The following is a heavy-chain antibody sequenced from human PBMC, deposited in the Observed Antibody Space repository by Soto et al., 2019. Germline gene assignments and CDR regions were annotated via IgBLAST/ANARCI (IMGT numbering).Heavy chain of an antibody. CDR1: GGSFSGYY. V-gene: IGHV4-34*01. CDR3: ARGPYSSSWAAYYYYGMDV. D-gene: IGHD6-13*01. Sequence: PSETLSLTCAVYGGSFSGYYWSWIRQPPGKGLEWIGEINHSGSTNYNPSLKSRVTISVDTSKNQFSLKLSSVTAADTAVYYCARGPYSSSWAAYYYYGMDVWGQGTTVTVSS. CDR2: INHSGST. J-gene: IGHJ6*02.